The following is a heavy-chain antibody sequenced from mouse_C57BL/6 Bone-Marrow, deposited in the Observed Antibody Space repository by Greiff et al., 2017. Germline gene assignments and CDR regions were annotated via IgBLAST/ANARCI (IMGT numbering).Heavy chain of an antibody. CDR3: AREERPYYLAMDY. J-gene: IGHJ4*01. CDR1: GFSLTSYG. V-gene: IGHV2-2*01. CDR2: IWSGGST. Sequence: QVQLQQSGPGLVQPSQSLSITCTVSGFSLTSYGVNWVRQSPGKGLEWLGVIWSGGSTDYNAAFISRLSISKDNSKSQVFFKMNSLQADDTAIYYCAREERPYYLAMDYWGKGTSVTVSS.